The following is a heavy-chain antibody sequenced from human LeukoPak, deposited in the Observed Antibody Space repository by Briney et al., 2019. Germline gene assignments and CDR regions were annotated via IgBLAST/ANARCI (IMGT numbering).Heavy chain of an antibody. Sequence: PGGSLRLSCAASGFTFSSYAMAWVRQAPGRGLEWVSGISGSGGSTYYGDSVKGRFAISRDNSKNTLYLQMNSLRGEDTAVYYCAKSYYYNSGSWGIFDYWGQGTLATVSS. J-gene: IGHJ4*02. CDR1: GFTFSSYA. CDR2: ISGSGGST. CDR3: AKSYYYNSGSWGIFDY. D-gene: IGHD3-10*01. V-gene: IGHV3-23*01.